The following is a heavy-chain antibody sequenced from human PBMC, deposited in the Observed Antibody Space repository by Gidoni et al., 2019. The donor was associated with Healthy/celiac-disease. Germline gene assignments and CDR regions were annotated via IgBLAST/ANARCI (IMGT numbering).Heavy chain of an antibody. D-gene: IGHD1-26*01. V-gene: IGHV3-33*08. CDR2: IWYDGSNK. CDR1: GFTFSSYG. CDR3: ARGAEGAADKGGVANWFDP. Sequence: QVQLVESGGGVVQPGRSLRLSCAASGFTFSSYGMHWVRQAPGKGLEWVAVIWYDGSNKYYADSVKGRFTISRDNSKNTLYLQMNSLRAEDTAVYYCARGAEGAADKGGVANWFDPWGQGTLVTVSS. J-gene: IGHJ5*02.